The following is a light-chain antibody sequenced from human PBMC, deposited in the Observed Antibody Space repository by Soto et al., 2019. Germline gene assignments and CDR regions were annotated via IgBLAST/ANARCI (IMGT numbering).Light chain of an antibody. CDR1: QSVSNSY. CDR2: GAS. J-gene: IGKJ1*01. CDR3: QQYGSSPT. Sequence: EIVLTQSPGTLSLSPGERATLSCRASQSVSNSYLAWYQQKPGQAPRLLIYGASSRATGIPDRFSGSGSGTDFILTSSRLEPEDLAVYYCQQYGSSPTFGQGTKVEIK. V-gene: IGKV3-20*01.